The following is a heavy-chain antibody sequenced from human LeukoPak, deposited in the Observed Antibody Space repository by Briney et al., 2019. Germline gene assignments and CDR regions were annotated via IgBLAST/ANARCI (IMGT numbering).Heavy chain of an antibody. D-gene: IGHD1-7*01. V-gene: IGHV3-23*01. Sequence: GGSLRLSCAASGFTFSSYEMNWVRQAPGRGLEWVSYISSSGGSTYYADSVKGRFTISRDNSKDTLYLQMNSLRAEDTAVYYCAKDLNLRYFDYWGQGTLVTVSS. CDR3: AKDLNLRYFDY. CDR2: ISSSGGST. J-gene: IGHJ4*02. CDR1: GFTFSSYE.